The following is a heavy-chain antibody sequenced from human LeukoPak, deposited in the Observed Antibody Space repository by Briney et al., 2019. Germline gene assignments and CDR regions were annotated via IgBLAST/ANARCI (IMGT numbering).Heavy chain of an antibody. CDR1: GFKFDDYG. Sequence: GGSLRLSCVASGFKFDDYGVSWVRQVPGKGLEWVSGTNRHGGSTGYAESVMGRFTISRDNAKNSLYLEMNSLRVEDTALYHCARDQGNYYYYGMDVWGRGTTVTVSS. V-gene: IGHV3-20*01. CDR3: ARDQGNYYYYGMDV. J-gene: IGHJ6*02. CDR2: TNRHGGST.